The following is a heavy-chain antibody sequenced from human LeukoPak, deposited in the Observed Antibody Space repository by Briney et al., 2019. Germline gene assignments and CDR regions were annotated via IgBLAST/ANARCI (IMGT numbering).Heavy chain of an antibody. Sequence: NPSETLSLTCTVSGGSISSYYWSWIRQPPGKGLEWIGYIYYSGSTNYNPSLKSRVTISVDTSKNQFSLKLSSVTAADTAVYYCVRGSGWYYYWGQGTLVTVSS. V-gene: IGHV4-59*01. CDR1: GGSISSYY. D-gene: IGHD6-19*01. J-gene: IGHJ4*02. CDR2: IYYSGST. CDR3: VRGSGWYYY.